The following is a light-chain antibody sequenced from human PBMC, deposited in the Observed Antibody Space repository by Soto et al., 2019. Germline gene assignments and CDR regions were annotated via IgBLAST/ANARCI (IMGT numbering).Light chain of an antibody. CDR1: SSDVGGYNY. V-gene: IGLV2-14*01. J-gene: IGLJ3*02. CDR3: SSYTTSSTHWV. Sequence: QSALTQPASVSGSPGQSITISCTGTSSDVGGYNYVSWYQQHPGKAPKLMIYEVSNRPSGVSNRFSGSKSGNTASLTISGLXXXXXXDXYCSSYTTSSTHWVFGGGTKLTVL. CDR2: EVS.